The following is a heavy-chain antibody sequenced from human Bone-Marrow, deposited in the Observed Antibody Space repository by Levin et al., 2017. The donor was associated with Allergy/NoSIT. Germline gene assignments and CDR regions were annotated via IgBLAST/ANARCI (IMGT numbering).Heavy chain of an antibody. J-gene: IGHJ4*02. CDR2: IKSKTDGGTT. V-gene: IGHV3-15*01. D-gene: IGHD3-22*01. Sequence: GGSLRLSCAASGFTFSNAWMSWVRQAPGKGLEWVGRIKSKTDGGTTDYAAPVKGRFTISRDDSKNTLYLQMNSLKTEDTAVYYCTTAGRDSSGYYYPDYWGQGTLVTVSP. CDR3: TTAGRDSSGYYYPDY. CDR1: GFTFSNAW.